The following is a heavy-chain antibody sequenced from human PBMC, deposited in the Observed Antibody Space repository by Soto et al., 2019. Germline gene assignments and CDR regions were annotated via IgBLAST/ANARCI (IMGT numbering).Heavy chain of an antibody. CDR3: ARGMGRYFDL. Sequence: QVQLQESGPGLVKPSETLSLTCTVSGDFISNFYWSWIRQPAWKGLQSLGRISASGRSNYNPNLQSRVAMSLDTSKNQFSLRLTSLSAADTAVYFCARGMGRYFDLWGRGTLVTVFS. D-gene: IGHD2-8*01. CDR1: GDFISNFY. J-gene: IGHJ2*01. CDR2: ISASGRS. V-gene: IGHV4-4*07.